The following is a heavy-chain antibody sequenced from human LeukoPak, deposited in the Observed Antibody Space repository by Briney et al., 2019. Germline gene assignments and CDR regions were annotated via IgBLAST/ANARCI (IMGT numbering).Heavy chain of an antibody. D-gene: IGHD3-10*02. V-gene: IGHV1-18*01. J-gene: IGHJ3*02. Sequence: ASVKVSCEASGYTFTSYGISWVRQAPGQGLEWMGWISAYNGNTNYAQKLQGRVTMTTDTSTSTAYMEQRSLRSDDTAVYYCALCRQRGRAFDIWGQGTMVTVSS. CDR2: ISAYNGNT. CDR1: GYTFTSYG. CDR3: ALCRQRGRAFDI.